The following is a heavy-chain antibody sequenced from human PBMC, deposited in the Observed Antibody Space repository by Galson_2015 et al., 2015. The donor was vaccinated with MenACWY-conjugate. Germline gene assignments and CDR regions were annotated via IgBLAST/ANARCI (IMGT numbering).Heavy chain of an antibody. V-gene: IGHV3-74*01. J-gene: IGHJ4*02. Sequence: SLRLSCAASGFIFNTYWMHWVRQAPGKGLVWASRINPGGSSTTYADSVKDRFTISRDNAKNTLYLQLNSLRPEDTAVFYCAKTRGASFYFDHWGQGNLATVSS. CDR1: GFIFNTYW. CDR3: AKTRGASFYFDH. CDR2: INPGGSST. D-gene: IGHD1-26*01.